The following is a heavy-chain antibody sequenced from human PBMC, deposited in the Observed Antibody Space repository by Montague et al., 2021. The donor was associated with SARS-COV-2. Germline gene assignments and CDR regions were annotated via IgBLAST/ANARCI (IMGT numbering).Heavy chain of an antibody. J-gene: IGHJ6*02. Sequence: SETLSLTCTVSGGSISGYYWSWIRQPPGKGLEWIGYIYYSGSTKYNPFLERRVTVSVDGSKNQVSLKLSSVTAADTAVYYCARLLRSCTNGVCRTYYYYAMDVWGQGTTVTVSS. D-gene: IGHD2-8*01. V-gene: IGHV4-59*01. CDR2: IYYSGST. CDR3: ARLLRSCTNGVCRTYYYYAMDV. CDR1: GGSISGYY.